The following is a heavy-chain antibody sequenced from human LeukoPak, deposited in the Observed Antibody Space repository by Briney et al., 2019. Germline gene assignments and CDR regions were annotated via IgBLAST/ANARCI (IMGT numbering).Heavy chain of an antibody. J-gene: IGHJ4*02. CDR1: GFTFDDHA. Sequence: GRSLRLSCAASGFTFDDHAMHWVRQAPGKGLEWVSGLSWNSGSIDYADSVKGRFTISRDNAKNSLYLQMNSLRAEDTAVYYCARDYDAGSGWFEGGYDFLTGYPSGLFPDYWGQGTLVTVSS. CDR3: ARDYDAGSGWFEGGYDFLTGYPSGLFPDY. V-gene: IGHV3-9*01. CDR2: LSWNSGSI. D-gene: IGHD3-9*01.